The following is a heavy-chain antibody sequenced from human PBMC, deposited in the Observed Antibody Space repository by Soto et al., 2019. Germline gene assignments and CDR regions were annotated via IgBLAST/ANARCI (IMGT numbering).Heavy chain of an antibody. V-gene: IGHV1-24*01. CDR3: ATDPFYDYIWGSYRYNGY. D-gene: IGHD3-16*02. J-gene: IGHJ4*02. Sequence: ASVKVSCKVSGYTLTELSMHWVRQAPGKGLEWMGGFDPEDGETIYAQKFQGRVTMTEDTSTDTAYMELSSLRSEDTAVYYCATDPFYDYIWGSYRYNGYWGQGTLVTVS. CDR1: GYTLTELS. CDR2: FDPEDGET.